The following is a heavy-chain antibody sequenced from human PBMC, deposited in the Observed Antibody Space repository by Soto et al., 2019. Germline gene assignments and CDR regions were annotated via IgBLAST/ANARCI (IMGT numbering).Heavy chain of an antibody. V-gene: IGHV3-74*01. CDR2: INSDGSST. J-gene: IGHJ5*02. CDR1: GFTFSSYW. Sequence: GGSLRLSCAASGFTFSSYWMHWVRQAPGKGLVWVSRINSDGSSTSYADSVKGRFTISRDNAKNTLYLQMNSLRAEDTAVYYCAREGWEWELTTYYYYGSTWGRGTLVTVSS. CDR3: AREGWEWELTTYYYYGST. D-gene: IGHD1-26*01.